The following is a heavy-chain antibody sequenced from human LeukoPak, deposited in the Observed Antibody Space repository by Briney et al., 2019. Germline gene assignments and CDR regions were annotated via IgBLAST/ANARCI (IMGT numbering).Heavy chain of an antibody. Sequence: GSLRLSCAASGFTFSDYYVDWVRQAPGKGLEWIGEIYHSGSTNYNPSLKSRVTISVDKSKNQFSLKLSSVTAADTAVYYCARVPYSSGWGGIFDYWGQGTLVTVSS. V-gene: IGHV4-34*01. CDR1: GFTFSDYY. CDR3: ARVPYSSGWGGIFDY. J-gene: IGHJ4*02. CDR2: IYHSGST. D-gene: IGHD6-19*01.